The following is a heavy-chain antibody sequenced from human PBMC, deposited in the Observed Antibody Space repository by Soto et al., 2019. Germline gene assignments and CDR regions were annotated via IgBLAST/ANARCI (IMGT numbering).Heavy chain of an antibody. CDR1: GYSFTDYY. Sequence: ASVKVSCKASGYSFTDYYIHWMRQAPGQGLEWMGWINPKSDVTKYAQQFQGRVTMTRATSISTVHMEMSSLRSEDTAVYYCARAVDTAIPSGMDVWG. J-gene: IGHJ6*02. CDR3: ARAVDTAIPSGMDV. D-gene: IGHD5-18*01. CDR2: INPKSDVT. V-gene: IGHV1-2*02.